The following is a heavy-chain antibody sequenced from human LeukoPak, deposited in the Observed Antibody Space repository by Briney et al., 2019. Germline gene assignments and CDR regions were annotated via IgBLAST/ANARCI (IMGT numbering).Heavy chain of an antibody. D-gene: IGHD3-22*01. J-gene: IGHJ3*02. CDR2: ISSSSSYI. V-gene: IGHV3-21*04. Sequence: GGSLRLSCAASGFTFSSYSMNWVRQAPGKGLEWVSSISSSSSYIYYADSVKGRFTISRDNAKNSLYLQMNSLRAEDTALYHCARDRTGYYYDSSGPLDAFDIWGQGTMVTVSS. CDR3: ARDRTGYYYDSSGPLDAFDI. CDR1: GFTFSSYS.